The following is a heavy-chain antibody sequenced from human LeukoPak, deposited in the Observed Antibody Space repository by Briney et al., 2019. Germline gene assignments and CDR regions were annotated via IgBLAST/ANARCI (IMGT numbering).Heavy chain of an antibody. CDR3: ARGPNSNLHYYYYMDV. Sequence: PSETLSLTCAVYGGSFSGYYWSWIRQPPGKGLEWIGEINHSGSTNYNPSLKSRVTISVDTSKNQFSLKLSSVTAADTAVYYCARGPNSNLHYYYYMDVWGKGTTVTVSS. CDR1: GGSFSGYY. V-gene: IGHV4-34*01. J-gene: IGHJ6*03. CDR2: INHSGST. D-gene: IGHD1-1*01.